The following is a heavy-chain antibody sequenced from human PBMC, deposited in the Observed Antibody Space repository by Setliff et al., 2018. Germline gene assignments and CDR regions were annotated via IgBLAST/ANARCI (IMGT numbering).Heavy chain of an antibody. D-gene: IGHD3-3*01. Sequence: PSETLSLTCTVSGDSISSGSYYWTWIRQPAVKGLEWIGHFHTGGSTHYNRSLRSRVSISVDTSKNQFSLKLSSVTAADTATYYCARAGPTVTFFRVLVISWWDPWGQGSLVTVSS. CDR2: FHTGGST. V-gene: IGHV4-61*09. CDR3: ARAGPTVTFFRVLVISWWDP. CDR1: GDSISSGSYY. J-gene: IGHJ5*02.